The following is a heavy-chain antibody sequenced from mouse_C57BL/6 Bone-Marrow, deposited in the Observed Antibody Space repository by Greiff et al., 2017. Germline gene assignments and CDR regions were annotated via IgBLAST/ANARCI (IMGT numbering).Heavy chain of an antibody. CDR2: IRNKANNHAT. CDR1: GFTFSDAW. Sequence: EVQVVESGGGLVQPGGSMKLSCAASGFTFSDAWMDWVRQSPEKGLEWVAEIRNKANNHATYYAESVKGRFTISRDDSKSSVYLQMNSLRAEDTGIYYCTRRDYGSSYGYFDVWGTGTTVTVSS. D-gene: IGHD1-1*01. V-gene: IGHV6-6*01. J-gene: IGHJ1*03. CDR3: TRRDYGSSYGYFDV.